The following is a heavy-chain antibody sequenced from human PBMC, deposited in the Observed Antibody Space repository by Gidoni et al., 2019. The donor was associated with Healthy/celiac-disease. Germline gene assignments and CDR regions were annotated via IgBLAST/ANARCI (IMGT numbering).Heavy chain of an antibody. Sequence: EVQLLESGGGLVQPGGSLSLSCAASGFTFSSSSMSWVRQAPGKGLEWGSAISGSGGSTYYADSVKGRFTISRDNSKNTLYLQMNSLRAEDTAVYYCAKDLYCTNGVCPNDAFDIWGQGTMVTVSS. D-gene: IGHD2-8*01. CDR2: ISGSGGST. CDR3: AKDLYCTNGVCPNDAFDI. V-gene: IGHV3-23*01. CDR1: GFTFSSSS. J-gene: IGHJ3*02.